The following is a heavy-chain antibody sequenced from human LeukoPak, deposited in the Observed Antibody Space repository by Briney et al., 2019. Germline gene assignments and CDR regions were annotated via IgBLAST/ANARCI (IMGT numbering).Heavy chain of an antibody. Sequence: SETLSLTCAVYGGSFSGYYWSWIRQPPGKGLEWIGEINHSGSTNYNPSLKSRATISVDTSKNQFSLKLSSVTAADTAVYYCARCWNSTTKPLNFDYWGQGTLVTVSS. V-gene: IGHV4-34*01. J-gene: IGHJ4*02. CDR3: ARCWNSTTKPLNFDY. D-gene: IGHD1-7*01. CDR1: GGSFSGYY. CDR2: INHSGST.